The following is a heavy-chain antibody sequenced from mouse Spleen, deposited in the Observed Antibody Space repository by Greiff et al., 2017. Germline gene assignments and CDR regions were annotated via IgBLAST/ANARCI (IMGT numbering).Heavy chain of an antibody. V-gene: IGHV2-2*01. CDR2: IWSGGST. CDR1: GFSLTSYG. Sequence: VQLQQSGPGLVQPSQSLSITCTVSGFSLTSYGVHWVRQSPGKGLEWLGVIWSGGSTDYNAAFISRLSISKDNSKSQVFFKMNSLQADDTAIYYCARNSLEIYYDYDGGGYYAMDYWGQGTSVTVSS. D-gene: IGHD2-4*01. J-gene: IGHJ4*01. CDR3: ARNSLEIYYDYDGGGYYAMDY.